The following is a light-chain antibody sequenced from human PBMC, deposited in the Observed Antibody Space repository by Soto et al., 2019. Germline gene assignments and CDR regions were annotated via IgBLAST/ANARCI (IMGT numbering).Light chain of an antibody. J-gene: IGKJ2*01. V-gene: IGKV1-39*01. Sequence: DIQMTQSPSSLSASVGDRVTITCRASQSIGNSLNWYQQKPGSAPKVLIYAASNLQSGVPSKFSGSGSGTDLTLTIDSLQPEDFAIYYCQQSSTTPYTFGQGTKLEIK. CDR3: QQSSTTPYT. CDR1: QSIGNS. CDR2: AAS.